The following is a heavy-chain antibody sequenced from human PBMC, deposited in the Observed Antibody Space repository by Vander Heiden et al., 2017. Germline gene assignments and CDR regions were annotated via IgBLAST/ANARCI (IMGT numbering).Heavy chain of an antibody. CDR2: ITWNSGSI. CDR1: GFTFDGYV. J-gene: IGHJ6*02. Sequence: EVQLVASGGGLVQPGRSMRLSCAASGFTFDGYVMHWVRQAPGKGLEWVSGITWNSGSIAYADSVKGRFTISRDNAKNSLYLQMNSLRVEDTAVYYCAKDMRGNSYYGMDVWGQGTTVTVSS. CDR3: AKDMRGNSYYGMDV. V-gene: IGHV3-9*01. D-gene: IGHD1-1*01.